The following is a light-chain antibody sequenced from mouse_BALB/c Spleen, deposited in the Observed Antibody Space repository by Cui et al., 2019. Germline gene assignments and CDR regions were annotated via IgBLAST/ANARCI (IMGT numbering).Light chain of an antibody. J-gene: IGKJ5*01. Sequence: QIVLTQSPALMSASPGEKVTMTCSASSSVSYMYWYQQKPRSPPKPWIYLTSNLASGVPARFSGSGSGTSYSLTISSMEAEDAATYYGQQWSSNPLTFGAGTKLELK. V-gene: IGKV4-68*01. CDR3: QQWSSNPLT. CDR1: SSVSY. CDR2: LTS.